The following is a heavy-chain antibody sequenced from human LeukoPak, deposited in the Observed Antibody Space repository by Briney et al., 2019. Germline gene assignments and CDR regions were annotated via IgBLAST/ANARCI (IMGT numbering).Heavy chain of an antibody. J-gene: IGHJ6*03. Sequence: PSETLSLTCTVSGGSISSHYWSWIRQPPGKGLEWIGYIYYSGSTNYNPSLKSRVTISVDTSKNQFSLKLSSVTAADTAVYYCATAVEAATSYYYYYYMDVWGKGTTVTVSS. CDR2: IYYSGST. V-gene: IGHV4-59*11. CDR3: ATAVEAATSYYYYYYMDV. CDR1: GGSISSHY. D-gene: IGHD2-15*01.